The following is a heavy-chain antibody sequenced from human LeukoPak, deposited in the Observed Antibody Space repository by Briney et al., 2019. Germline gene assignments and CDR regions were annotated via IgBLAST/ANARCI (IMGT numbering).Heavy chain of an antibody. Sequence: GGSLRLSCAASGFTFSSSAMSWVRQAPGKGLEWVSAISGSGGSTYYADSVKGRFTISRDNSKNTLYLQMNSLRAEDTAVYYCAKFWGAAGTLNYGMDVWGQGTMVTVSS. V-gene: IGHV3-23*01. CDR2: ISGSGGST. D-gene: IGHD6-13*01. CDR1: GFTFSSSA. CDR3: AKFWGAAGTLNYGMDV. J-gene: IGHJ6*02.